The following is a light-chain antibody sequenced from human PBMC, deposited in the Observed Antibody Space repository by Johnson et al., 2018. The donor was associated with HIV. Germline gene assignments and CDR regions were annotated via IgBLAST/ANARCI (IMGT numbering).Light chain of an antibody. Sequence: QSVLTQPPSVSAAPGQKVTISCSGSSSNIGNNDVSWYQQLPGTAPKILIYENNKRPSGIPDRFSGSKSGQSATLGITGLQTGDEADYYCGTWDSSLSAYVFGTGTKVTVL. CDR3: GTWDSSLSAYV. J-gene: IGLJ1*01. CDR1: SSNIGNND. V-gene: IGLV1-51*01. CDR2: ENN.